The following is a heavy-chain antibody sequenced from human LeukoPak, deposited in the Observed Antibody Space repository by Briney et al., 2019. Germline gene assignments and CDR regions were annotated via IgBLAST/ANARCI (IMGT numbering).Heavy chain of an antibody. D-gene: IGHD3-16*01. Sequence: SETLSLTCTVSGGSISSHYWSWIRQSPGRGLEWIGFTFYTGSTNSNPSLKSRVTMSADPSKNQVSLRLISVTAADTAIYYCARQRDSLGFHNWFDPWGQGTLVSASS. CDR1: GGSISSHY. J-gene: IGHJ5*02. CDR3: ARQRDSLGFHNWFDP. V-gene: IGHV4-59*08. CDR2: TFYTGST.